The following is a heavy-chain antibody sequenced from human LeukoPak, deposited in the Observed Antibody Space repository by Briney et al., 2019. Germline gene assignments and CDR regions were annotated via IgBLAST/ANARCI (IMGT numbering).Heavy chain of an antibody. CDR2: IYHSGST. V-gene: IGHV4-30-2*01. Sequence: SETLSLTCTVSGGSISSGGYYWSWIRQPPGKGLEWIGYIYHSGSTYYNPSLKSRVTISVDRSKNQFSLKLSSVTAADTAVYYCARGRASSWYGADAFDIWSQGTMVTVSS. CDR1: GGSISSGGYY. CDR3: ARGRASSWYGADAFDI. J-gene: IGHJ3*02. D-gene: IGHD6-13*01.